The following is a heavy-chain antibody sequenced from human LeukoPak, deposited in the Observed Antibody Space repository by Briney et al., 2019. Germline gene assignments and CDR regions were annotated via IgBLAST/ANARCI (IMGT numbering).Heavy chain of an antibody. V-gene: IGHV4-39*01. Sequence: SEALSLTCTVSGGSISSSGYYWGWIRQPPGKGLEWIGSIYYNVSTYYNPSLKSRVTISVDTPKNRFSLKLSSVAAADTAVYYCSRSRYDSSSGYGMDVWGQGTTVTVSS. CDR1: GGSISSSGYY. D-gene: IGHD3-22*01. CDR2: IYYNVST. CDR3: SRSRYDSSSGYGMDV. J-gene: IGHJ6*02.